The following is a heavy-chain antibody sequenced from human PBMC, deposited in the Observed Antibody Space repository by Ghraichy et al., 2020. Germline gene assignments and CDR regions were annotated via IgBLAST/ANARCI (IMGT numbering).Heavy chain of an antibody. CDR2: ISGSGDST. D-gene: IGHD6-13*01. CDR3: AKMRAAAATAALNY. V-gene: IGHV3-23*01. J-gene: IGHJ4*02. CDR1: GFTFTNYA. Sequence: LSITCAASGFTFTNYAMSWVRQAPGKGLEWVSAISGSGDSTYHADSVKGRFTISRDNSKSTLYLQMDSLGTEDSAVYYCAKMRAAAATAALNYWGRGTLVTVSS.